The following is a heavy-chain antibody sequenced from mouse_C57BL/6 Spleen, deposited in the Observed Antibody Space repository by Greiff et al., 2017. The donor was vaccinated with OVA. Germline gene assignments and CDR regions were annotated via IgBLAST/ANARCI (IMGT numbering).Heavy chain of an antibody. J-gene: IGHJ4*01. V-gene: IGHV1-72*01. D-gene: IGHD2-4*01. CDR2: IDPNSGGT. CDR3: ARLGIYYDYDGVPLDY. Sequence: QVHVKQPGAELVKPGASVKLSCKASGYTFTSYWMHWVKQRPGRGLEWIGRIDPNSGGTKYNEKFKSKATLTVDKPSSTAYMQLSSLTSEDSAVYYCARLGIYYDYDGVPLDYWGQGTSVTVSS. CDR1: GYTFTSYW.